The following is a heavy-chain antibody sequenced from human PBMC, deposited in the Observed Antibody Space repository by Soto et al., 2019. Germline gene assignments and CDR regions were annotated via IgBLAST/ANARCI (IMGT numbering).Heavy chain of an antibody. Sequence: QVQLQESGPGLVKPSQTLSLTCTVSGGSISSGDYYRSRIRQPPGKGLEWIGYIYYSGSTYYIPSRKRRVTISVDTSKNQFSLTLSSVTTADTAVYYCARSGELDASGGLDYWGQGTQVTVSS. D-gene: IGHD1-1*01. J-gene: IGHJ4*02. CDR3: ARSGELDASGGLDY. CDR1: GGSISSGDYY. V-gene: IGHV4-30-4*01. CDR2: IYYSGST.